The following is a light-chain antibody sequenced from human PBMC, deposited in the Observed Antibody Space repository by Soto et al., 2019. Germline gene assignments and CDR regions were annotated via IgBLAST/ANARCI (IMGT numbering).Light chain of an antibody. J-gene: IGKJ1*01. CDR1: QGISNY. CDR2: AAS. CDR3: QKYDSAPWT. V-gene: IGKV1-27*01. Sequence: DIQMTQSPSSLSASVRDRVTITCRASQGISNYLAWYQQKPGKVPKLLIYAASTLQSGVPSRFSGSGSGTDFTLTISSLQPEDVATYCCQKYDSAPWTFGQGTQVEIK.